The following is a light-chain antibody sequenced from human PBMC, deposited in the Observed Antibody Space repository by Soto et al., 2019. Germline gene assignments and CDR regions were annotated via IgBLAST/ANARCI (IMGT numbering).Light chain of an antibody. V-gene: IGLV2-14*01. CDR2: DVS. CDR1: SSDVGGYNY. Sequence: QSALTQPASVSGSPGQSITISCTGTSSDVGGYNYVSWYQQHPGKAPKLMIYDVSNRPSGVSNRFSGSKSGNTASLTISGLQAEDAADYYCSSYTSSSNWVFGGGTKLTVL. CDR3: SSYTSSSNWV. J-gene: IGLJ3*02.